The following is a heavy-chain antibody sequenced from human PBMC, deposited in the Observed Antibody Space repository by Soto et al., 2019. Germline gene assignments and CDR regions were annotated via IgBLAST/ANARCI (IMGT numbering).Heavy chain of an antibody. J-gene: IGHJ5*02. CDR2: IYYTGST. CDR1: GGSISTDGYY. V-gene: IGHV4-31*03. CDR3: ARDLGVAIAARSGGWFDP. D-gene: IGHD6-6*01. Sequence: QVQLQESGPGLVKPSQTLSLTCTVSGGSISTDGYYWSWIRHHPGKGLEWIGYIYYTGSTYNNPSLRSRVTISVDTSKNQFSLRLTSVTAADPAVYYCARDLGVAIAARSGGWFDPWGQGILVTVSS.